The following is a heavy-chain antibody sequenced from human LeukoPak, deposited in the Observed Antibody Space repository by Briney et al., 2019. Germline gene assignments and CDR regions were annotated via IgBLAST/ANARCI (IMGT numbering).Heavy chain of an antibody. V-gene: IGHV4-61*02. CDR2: IYTSGST. CDR1: GGSISSGSYY. Sequence: PSETLFLTCTVSGGSISSGSYYWSWIRQPAGKGLEWIGRIYTSGSTNYNPSLKSRVTISVDTSKNQFSLKLSSVTAADTAVYYCARSPQWLPLDYWGQGTLVTVSS. CDR3: ARSPQWLPLDY. J-gene: IGHJ4*02. D-gene: IGHD6-19*01.